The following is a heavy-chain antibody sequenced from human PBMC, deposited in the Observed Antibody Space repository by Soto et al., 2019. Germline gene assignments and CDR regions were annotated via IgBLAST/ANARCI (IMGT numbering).Heavy chain of an antibody. CDR1: GFTFSNYA. CDR3: ARREQSDYYYMDV. D-gene: IGHD6-19*01. CDR2: ISSNGVGT. Sequence: VQLVESGGGLVQPGGSLRLSCAASGFTFSNYAMDWVRQAPGKVLEYVSGISSNGVGTYYANSVKDRFTIFRDNSKNTLYLQMGSLRAEDMAVYYCARREQSDYYYMDVWGKGTSVTVSS. J-gene: IGHJ6*03. V-gene: IGHV3-64*01.